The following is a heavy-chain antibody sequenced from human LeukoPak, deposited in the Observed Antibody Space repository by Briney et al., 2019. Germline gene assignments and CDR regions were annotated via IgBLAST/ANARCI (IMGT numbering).Heavy chain of an antibody. CDR2: MKQDGSEE. D-gene: IGHD2-2*01. J-gene: IGHJ5*02. CDR3: AKDRPYISSWYGCSTP. Sequence: GGSLRLSCVASGFTFRSYWMSWVRQAPGKGLEWVAYMKQDGSEEYYLDSVKGRFTISRDNARNSVYLQMNSLRAEDTAVYYCAKDRPYISSWYGCSTPWGQGTLVTVSS. CDR1: GFTFRSYW. V-gene: IGHV3-7*03.